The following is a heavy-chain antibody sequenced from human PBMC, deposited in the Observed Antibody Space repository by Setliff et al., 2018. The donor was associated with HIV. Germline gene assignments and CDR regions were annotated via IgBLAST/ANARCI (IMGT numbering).Heavy chain of an antibody. Sequence: SETLSLTCSVSGVSVGSGDYYWHWIRQHPEKALEWIGYIFHSGDTYYNPSLKSRISMSVDTSKNQFSLELTSLTAADTAVYYCATRPRIAARPFDYWGQGMLVPVSS. CDR3: ATRPRIAARPFDY. V-gene: IGHV4-31*03. D-gene: IGHD6-6*01. CDR1: GVSVGSGDYY. CDR2: IFHSGDT. J-gene: IGHJ4*02.